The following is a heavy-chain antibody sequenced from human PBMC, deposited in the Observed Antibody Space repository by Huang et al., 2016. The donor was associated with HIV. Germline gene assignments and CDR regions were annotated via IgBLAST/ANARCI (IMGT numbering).Heavy chain of an antibody. CDR2: IYFDGRNK. D-gene: IGHD6-19*01. V-gene: IGHV3-30*14. CDR1: GFTFRDHP. Sequence: QVQLVESGGGVVQPGRSLRLSCAVSGFTFRDHPMHWVRHAHVKGLEWVAVIYFDGRNKFYADFVRGRFTISRDNSKNILYLQLNSLTPADTSIYYCARDTTTVAGLDFWGQGALVTVSS. J-gene: IGHJ4*02. CDR3: ARDTTTVAGLDF.